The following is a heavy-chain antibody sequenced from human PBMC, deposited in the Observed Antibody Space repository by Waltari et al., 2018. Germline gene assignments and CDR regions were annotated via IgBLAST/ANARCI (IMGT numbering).Heavy chain of an antibody. D-gene: IGHD3-3*01. Sequence: EVQLVESGGGVVQPGKSLRLSCVGSGFMFEDSAMSWVRQFPGAGLQWLEGISWNSNNIVYADSVKGRFTISRDNAENSLYLLINNVRPEDSALYYCVRDAFGNTIGGVFDYWGQGTLLTVSS. CDR1: GFMFEDSA. J-gene: IGHJ4*02. CDR2: ISWNSNNI. V-gene: IGHV3-9*01. CDR3: VRDAFGNTIGGVFDY.